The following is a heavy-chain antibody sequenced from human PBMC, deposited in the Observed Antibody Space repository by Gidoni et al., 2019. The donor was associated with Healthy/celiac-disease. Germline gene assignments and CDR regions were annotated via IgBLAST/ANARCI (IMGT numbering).Heavy chain of an antibody. Sequence: QVQLVESAGGVVQPGRPPSLPRATPGFTSSRYAMHWVRQAPGQGQEWVAFIWYDGSNKYYADSVKGRFTISRDNSKNTLYLQMNSLRAEDTAVYYCARDDYYGSGSYYGYYDGMDVWGQGTTVTVSS. CDR3: ARDDYYGSGSYYGYYDGMDV. D-gene: IGHD3-10*01. CDR1: GFTSSRYA. CDR2: IWYDGSNK. V-gene: IGHV3-33*01. J-gene: IGHJ6*02.